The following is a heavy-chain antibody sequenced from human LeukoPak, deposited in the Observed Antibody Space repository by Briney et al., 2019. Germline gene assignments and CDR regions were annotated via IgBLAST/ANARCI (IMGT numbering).Heavy chain of an antibody. CDR2: INPSGGST. J-gene: IGHJ6*03. D-gene: IGHD2-21*02. Sequence: ASVKISCKASGYTFTSYYMHWVRQAPGQGLEWMGIINPSGGSTSYAQKFQGRVTMTRDMSTSTVYMELSSLRSEDTAVYYCARDFGYCGGDCHYYYYYYMDVWGKGTTVTVSS. V-gene: IGHV1-46*01. CDR1: GYTFTSYY. CDR3: ARDFGYCGGDCHYYYYYYMDV.